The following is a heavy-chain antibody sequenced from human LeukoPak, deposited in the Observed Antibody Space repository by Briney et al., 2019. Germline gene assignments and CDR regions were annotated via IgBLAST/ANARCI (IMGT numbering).Heavy chain of an antibody. CDR1: GFTFDDYA. J-gene: IGHJ4*02. D-gene: IGHD6-19*01. V-gene: IGHV3-9*01. Sequence: GRSLRLSCAASGFTFDDYAMHWVRQAPGKGLEWVSGISWNSGSIGYADSVKGRFTISRDNAKNSLYLQMNSLRAEDTALHYCAKDKSYSSGWFLDYWGQGTLVTVSS. CDR3: AKDKSYSSGWFLDY. CDR2: ISWNSGSI.